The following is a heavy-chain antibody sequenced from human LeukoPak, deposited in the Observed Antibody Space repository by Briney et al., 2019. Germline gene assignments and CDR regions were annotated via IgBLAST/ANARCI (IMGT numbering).Heavy chain of an antibody. J-gene: IGHJ5*02. CDR3: ARAYYYDSSGYYPKNWFGP. V-gene: IGHV4-38-2*02. CDR2: IYHSGST. Sequence: SETLSLTCTVSGGSISSGYYWGWIRQPPGKGLEWIGSIYHSGSTYYNPSLKSRVTISVDTSKNQFSLKLSSVTAADTAVYYCARAYYYDSSGYYPKNWFGPWGQGTLVTVSS. D-gene: IGHD3-22*01. CDR1: GGSISSGYY.